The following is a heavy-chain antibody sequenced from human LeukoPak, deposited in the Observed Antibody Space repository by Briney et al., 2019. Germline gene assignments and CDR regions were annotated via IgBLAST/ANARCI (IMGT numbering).Heavy chain of an antibody. D-gene: IGHD3-10*01. V-gene: IGHV1-69*06. CDR1: GGTFSSYA. CDR3: ARGDYYGSGSYAYAFDI. CDR2: IIPIFGTA. J-gene: IGHJ3*02. Sequence: ASVKVSCKASGGTFSSYAISWVRQAPGQGLEWMRGIIPIFGTANYAQKFQGRVTITADKSTSTAYMELSSLRSEDTAVYYCARGDYYGSGSYAYAFDIWGQGTMVTVSS.